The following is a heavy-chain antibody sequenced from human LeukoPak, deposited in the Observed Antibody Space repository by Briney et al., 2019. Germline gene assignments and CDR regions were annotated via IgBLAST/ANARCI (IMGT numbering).Heavy chain of an antibody. CDR1: GGSINSGDYY. CDR2: IYYSGST. J-gene: IGHJ3*02. D-gene: IGHD4-17*01. Sequence: SETLSLTCTVSGGSINSGDYYWSWIRQPPGKGLEWIGYIYYSGSTFYNPSLKSRVTISGDTSKNQFSLKLSSVTAADTAVYYCARDYVSRAFDIWGQGTMVTVSS. CDR3: ARDYVSRAFDI. V-gene: IGHV4-30-4*08.